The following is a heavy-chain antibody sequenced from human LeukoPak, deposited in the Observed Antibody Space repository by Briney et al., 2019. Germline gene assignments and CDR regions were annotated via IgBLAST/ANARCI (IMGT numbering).Heavy chain of an antibody. CDR3: ARCRLLDAFDI. CDR2: INHSGST. D-gene: IGHD2-21*01. CDR1: GGSFSGYH. J-gene: IGHJ3*02. Sequence: TSETLSLTCAVYGGSFSGYHWSWIRQPPGKGLEWIGEINHSGSTNYNPSLKSRVTISVDTSKNQFSLKLSSVTAADTAVYYCARCRLLDAFDIWGQGTMVTVSS. V-gene: IGHV4-34*01.